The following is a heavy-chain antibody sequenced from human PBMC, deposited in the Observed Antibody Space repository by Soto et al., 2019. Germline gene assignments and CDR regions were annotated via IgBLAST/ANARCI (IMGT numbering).Heavy chain of an antibody. V-gene: IGHV3-23*01. CDR2: ISGSGGST. Sequence: GGSLRLSCAASGFTFSSYAMSWVRQAPGKGLEWVSAISGSGGSTYYADSVKGRFTISRDNSKNTLYLQMNSLRAEDTAVYYCAKADSSGWYWIGWFDPWGQGTLVTVSS. D-gene: IGHD6-19*01. J-gene: IGHJ5*02. CDR3: AKADSSGWYWIGWFDP. CDR1: GFTFSSYA.